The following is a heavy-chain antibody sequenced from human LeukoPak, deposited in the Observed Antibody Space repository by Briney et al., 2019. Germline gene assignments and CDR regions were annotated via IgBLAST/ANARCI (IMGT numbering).Heavy chain of an antibody. J-gene: IGHJ4*02. CDR1: GGSFSGYY. CDR2: INHSGST. V-gene: IGHV4-34*01. D-gene: IGHD1-26*01. Sequence: PSETLSLTCAVCGGSFSGYYWSWIRQPPGKGLEWIGEINHSGSTNYNPSLKSRVTISVDTSKNQFSLKLSSVTAADTAVYYCARDKDGAQEVDYWGQGTLVTVSS. CDR3: ARDKDGAQEVDY.